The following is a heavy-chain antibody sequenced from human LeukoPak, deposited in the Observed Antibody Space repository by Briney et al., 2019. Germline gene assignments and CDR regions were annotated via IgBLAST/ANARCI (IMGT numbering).Heavy chain of an antibody. V-gene: IGHV3-21*01. J-gene: IGHJ4*02. CDR2: ISSSSSYI. CDR3: ARENAYYDILTGYRYAYCFDY. CDR1: GFTFSSYS. Sequence: GGSLRLSCAASGFTFSSYSMNWVRQAPGKGLEWVSSISSSSSYIYYADSVKGRFTISRDNAKNSLYLQMNSLRAEDTAVYYCARENAYYDILTGYRYAYCFDYWGQGTLVTVSS. D-gene: IGHD3-9*01.